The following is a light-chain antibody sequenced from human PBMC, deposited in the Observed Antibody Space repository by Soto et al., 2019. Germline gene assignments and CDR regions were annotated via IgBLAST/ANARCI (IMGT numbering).Light chain of an antibody. CDR3: QQLNSYPLT. Sequence: DIQMTQSPSAMSASXXDXXXXXXXASQGISNYLAWFQQKPGKAPKLLIYAASTLQSGVPSRFSGSGSGTDFTLTISSLQPEDFATYYCQQLNSYPLTFGGGTKVDI. J-gene: IGKJ4*01. CDR1: QGISNY. CDR2: AAS. V-gene: IGKV1-17*03.